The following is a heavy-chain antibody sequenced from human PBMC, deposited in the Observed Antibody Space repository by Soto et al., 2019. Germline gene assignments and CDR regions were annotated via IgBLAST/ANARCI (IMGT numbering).Heavy chain of an antibody. CDR3: VKQPTATVNCDY. CDR1: GYTLTELS. V-gene: IGHV1-24*01. J-gene: IGHJ4*02. CDR2: FDPEDGET. Sequence: ASVKVSCKVSGYTLTELSMHWVRQAPGKGLEWMGGFDPEDGETIYAQKFQGRVTMTEDTSTDTAYMELSSLRAEDTAVYYCVKQPTATVNCDYWGQGTLVTVSS. D-gene: IGHD4-17*01.